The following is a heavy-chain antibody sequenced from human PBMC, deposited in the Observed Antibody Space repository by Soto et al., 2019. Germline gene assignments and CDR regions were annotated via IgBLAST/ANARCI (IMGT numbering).Heavy chain of an antibody. V-gene: IGHV3-33*01. CDR3: AGDRGLIAAAGTDY. J-gene: IGHJ4*02. CDR1: GFTFSSYG. CDR2: IWYDGSNK. Sequence: LRLSCAASGFTFSSYGMHWVRQAPGKGLEWVAVIWYDGSNKYYADSVKGRFTISRDNSKNTLYLQMNSLRAEDTAVYYCAGDRGLIAAAGTDYWGQGTLVTV. D-gene: IGHD6-13*01.